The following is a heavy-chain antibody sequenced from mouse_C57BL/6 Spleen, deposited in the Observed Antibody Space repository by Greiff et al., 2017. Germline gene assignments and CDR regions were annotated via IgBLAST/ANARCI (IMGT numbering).Heavy chain of an antibody. CDR3: ADYYGSSYGAMGC. CDR2: IDPANGNT. Sequence: VQLQQSVAELVRPGASVKLSCTASGFNIKNTYMHWVKQRPEQGLEWIGRIDPANGNTKYAPKFKGKATITADTSSNTAYLQLSSLTSEDTAIYYCADYYGSSYGAMGCWGQGTSVTVSS. J-gene: IGHJ4*01. V-gene: IGHV14-3*01. CDR1: GFNIKNTY. D-gene: IGHD1-1*01.